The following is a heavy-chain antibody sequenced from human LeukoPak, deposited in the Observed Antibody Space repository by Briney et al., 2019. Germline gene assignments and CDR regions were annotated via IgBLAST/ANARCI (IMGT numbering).Heavy chain of an antibody. J-gene: IGHJ4*02. V-gene: IGHV4-61*02. CDR2: IYTSGST. Sequence: KASETLSLTCTVSGGSISSGSYYWSWIRQPAGKGLEWIGRIYTSGSTNYNPSLKSRVTISVDTSKNQFSLKLSSVTAADTAVYYCARWGGPSVTFKRPYYFDYWGQGTLVTVSS. CDR3: ARWGGPSVTFKRPYYFDY. D-gene: IGHD4-11*01. CDR1: GGSISSGSYY.